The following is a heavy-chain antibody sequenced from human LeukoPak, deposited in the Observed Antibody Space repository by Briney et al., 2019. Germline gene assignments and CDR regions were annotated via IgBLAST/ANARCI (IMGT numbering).Heavy chain of an antibody. Sequence: ASVKVSCKASGYTFTGYYMHWVRQAPGQGLEWMGWINPNSGGTNYAQKFQGWVTMTRDTSISTAYMELSRLRSDDTAVYYCATTSGSYYTGDDYWGQGTLVTVSS. J-gene: IGHJ4*02. V-gene: IGHV1-2*04. CDR3: ATTSGSYYTGDDY. D-gene: IGHD1-26*01. CDR2: INPNSGGT. CDR1: GYTFTGYY.